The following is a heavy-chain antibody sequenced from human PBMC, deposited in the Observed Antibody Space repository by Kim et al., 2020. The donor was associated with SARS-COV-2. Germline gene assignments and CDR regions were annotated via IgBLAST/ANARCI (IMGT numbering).Heavy chain of an antibody. D-gene: IGHD2-2*01. Sequence: GGSLRLSCAASGFTFSSYGMHWVRQAPGKGLEWVAVIWYDGSNKYYADSVKGRFTISRDNSKNTLYLQMNSLRAEDTAVYYCARDGGYCSSTSCPDSPHASAFDIWGQGTMVTVSS. V-gene: IGHV3-33*01. CDR1: GFTFSSYG. J-gene: IGHJ3*02. CDR2: IWYDGSNK. CDR3: ARDGGYCSSTSCPDSPHASAFDI.